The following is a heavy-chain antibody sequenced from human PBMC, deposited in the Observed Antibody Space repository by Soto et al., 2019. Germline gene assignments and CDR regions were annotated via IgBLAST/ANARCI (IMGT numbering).Heavy chain of an antibody. CDR1: GGSFSGYY. CDR2: INHSGST. Sequence: PSKTLSLTCAVYGGSFSGYYWSWIRQPPGKGLEWIGEINHSGSTNYNPSLKSRVTISVDTSKNQFSLKLSSVTAADTAVYYCGRGRSNTIFGVVIRLGYYYGMDGGGKGTTVTVSS. D-gene: IGHD3-3*01. CDR3: GRGRSNTIFGVVIRLGYYYGMDG. V-gene: IGHV4-34*01. J-gene: IGHJ6*04.